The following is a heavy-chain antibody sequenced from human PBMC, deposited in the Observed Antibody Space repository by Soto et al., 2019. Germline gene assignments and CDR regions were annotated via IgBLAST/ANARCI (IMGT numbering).Heavy chain of an antibody. CDR2: TYYRSKWYN. V-gene: IGHV6-1*01. CDR3: AREVNRVIDDTLAAAFDI. J-gene: IGHJ3*02. CDR1: GEGVSSNSAA. Sequence: SQTLSLTCAISGEGVSSNSAAWNWIRQSPSRGLEWLGRTYYRSKWYNDYAVSVKSRITINPDTSKNQFSLQLNSVTPEDTAVYYCAREVNRVIDDTLAAAFDIWGQGTMVTVSS. D-gene: IGHD3-22*01.